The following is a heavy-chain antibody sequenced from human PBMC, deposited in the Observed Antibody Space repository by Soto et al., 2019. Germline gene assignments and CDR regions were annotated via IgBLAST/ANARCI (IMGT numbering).Heavy chain of an antibody. V-gene: IGHV1-69*13. D-gene: IGHD6-13*01. CDR1: GGTFSSYA. J-gene: IGHJ5*02. Sequence: ASVKVSCKASGGTFSSYAISWVRQAPGQGLEWMGGIIPIFGTANYAQKFQGRVTITADESTSTAYMELSSLRSEDTAVYYCARDPAAGTWLDPRRKGTLVTVSS. CDR3: ARDPAAGTWLDP. CDR2: IIPIFGTA.